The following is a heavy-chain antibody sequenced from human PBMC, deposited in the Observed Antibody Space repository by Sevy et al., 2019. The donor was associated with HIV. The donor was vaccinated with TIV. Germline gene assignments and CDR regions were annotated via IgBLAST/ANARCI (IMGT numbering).Heavy chain of an antibody. CDR2: IKQDAGEK. V-gene: IGHV3-7*01. CDR3: ARDDGNYYFHY. J-gene: IGHJ4*02. D-gene: IGHD1-7*01. CDR1: EFTFSKYG. Sequence: GGSLRLSCAASEFTFSKYGMGWVRQAPGKGLEWVANIKQDAGEKYYVDSVKGRFTISRDNAKNSLYLQMNSLRAEDTAVYFCARDDGNYYFHYWGQGTLVTVSS.